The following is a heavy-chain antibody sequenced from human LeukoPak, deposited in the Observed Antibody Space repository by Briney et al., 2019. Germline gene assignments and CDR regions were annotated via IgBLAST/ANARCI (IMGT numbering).Heavy chain of an antibody. Sequence: SVKVSCKASGGTLSNYAFSWVRQAPGRGLEWMGRITPSLRIANYAQRFQGRVTITADESTSTAYMELSSLRSEDTAMYYCARTTPVVVVGATPALVDIYFDFWGQGTLVTVSS. J-gene: IGHJ4*02. CDR3: ARTTPVVVVGATPALVDIYFDF. CDR2: ITPSLRIA. D-gene: IGHD2-15*01. CDR1: GGTLSNYA. V-gene: IGHV1-69*04.